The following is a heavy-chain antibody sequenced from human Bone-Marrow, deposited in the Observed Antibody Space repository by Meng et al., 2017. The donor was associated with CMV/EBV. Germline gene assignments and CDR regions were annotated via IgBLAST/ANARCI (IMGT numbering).Heavy chain of an antibody. CDR1: GYTFTGYY. J-gene: IGHJ4*02. Sequence: ASVKVSCKASGYTFTGYYMHWVRQAPGQGLGWMGWINPNSGGTNYAQKFQGRVTMTRDTSISTAYMELSRLRSDDTVVYYCARARPRGAAANFDYWGQGTLVTVSS. CDR2: INPNSGGT. V-gene: IGHV1-2*02. CDR3: ARARPRGAAANFDY. D-gene: IGHD6-13*01.